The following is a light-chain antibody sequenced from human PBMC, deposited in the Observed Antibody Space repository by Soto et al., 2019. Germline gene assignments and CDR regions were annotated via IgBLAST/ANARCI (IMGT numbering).Light chain of an antibody. CDR2: DAY. CDR3: QQRHMWPIT. CDR1: QSFRGL. V-gene: IGKV3-11*01. Sequence: EVVLTQSPVTLSLSPWERATLSCRASQSFRGLLAWYQQKPGQAPRLLIYDAYNRATGIPPRFSGSGSGTDFTLTISSLEPEDSAVYHCQQRHMWPITFGQGTRLEIK. J-gene: IGKJ5*01.